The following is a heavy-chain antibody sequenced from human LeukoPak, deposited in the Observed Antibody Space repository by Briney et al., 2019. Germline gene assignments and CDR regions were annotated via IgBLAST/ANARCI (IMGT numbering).Heavy chain of an antibody. Sequence: EASVKVSCKASGGTFSSYAISWVRQAPGQGLEWIGRIIPIFGTANYAQKFQGRVTITTDESTSTAYMELSSLRSEDTAVYYCARGPGYCSGGSCYSGLAEYFQHWGQGTLVTVSS. CDR1: GGTFSSYA. CDR3: ARGPGYCSGGSCYSGLAEYFQH. J-gene: IGHJ1*01. D-gene: IGHD2-15*01. V-gene: IGHV1-69*05. CDR2: IIPIFGTA.